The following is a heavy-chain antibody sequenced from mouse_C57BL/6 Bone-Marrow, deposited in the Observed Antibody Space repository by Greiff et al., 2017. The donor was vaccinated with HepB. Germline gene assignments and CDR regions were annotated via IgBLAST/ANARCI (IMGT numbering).Heavy chain of an antibody. CDR1: GYTFTDYY. D-gene: IGHD2-1*01. V-gene: IGHV1-19*01. J-gene: IGHJ2*01. CDR3: ARRRSYGNDFDY. Sequence: VQLQQSGPVLVKPGASVKMSCKASGYTFTDYYMNWVKQSHGKSLEWIGVINPYNGGTSYNQKFKGKATLTVDKSSSTAYMELNSLTSEDSAVYYCARRRSYGNDFDYWGQGTTLTVSS. CDR2: INPYNGGT.